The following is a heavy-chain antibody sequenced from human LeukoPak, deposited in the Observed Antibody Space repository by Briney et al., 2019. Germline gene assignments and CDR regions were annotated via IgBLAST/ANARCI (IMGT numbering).Heavy chain of an antibody. CDR1: GGSISSGGYH. V-gene: IGHV4-30-2*01. CDR3: ARDPSSGRFDY. J-gene: IGHJ4*02. D-gene: IGHD6-6*01. Sequence: SQTLSLTCTVSGGSISSGGYHWRWIRQPPGKGLEWIGYIYHSGSTYYNPSLKSRVTISVDRSKNQFSLKLSSVTAADTAVYYCARDPSSGRFDYWGQGTLVTVSS. CDR2: IYHSGST.